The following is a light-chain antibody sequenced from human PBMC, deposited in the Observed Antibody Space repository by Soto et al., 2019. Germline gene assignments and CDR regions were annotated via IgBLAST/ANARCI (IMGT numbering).Light chain of an antibody. V-gene: IGLV2-14*01. CDR3: TSFTSSSTL. J-gene: IGLJ1*01. CDR1: SSDIGVYNY. Sequence: QSALTQPASVSGSPGQSITISCTGTSSDIGVYNYVSWYQQHPGKAPKLVICEVSNRPSGVSSRFSGSKSGNTASLTISGLRAEDEADYYCTSFTSSSTLFGTGTKVTVL. CDR2: EVS.